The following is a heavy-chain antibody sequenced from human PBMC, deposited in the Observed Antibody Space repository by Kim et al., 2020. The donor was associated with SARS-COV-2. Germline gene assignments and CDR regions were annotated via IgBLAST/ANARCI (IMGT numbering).Heavy chain of an antibody. J-gene: IGHJ4*02. CDR2: IYYSGST. CDR3: ARATSRFGELLSVGSFDY. Sequence: SETLSLTCTVSGGSISSYYWSWIRQPPGKGLEWIGYIYYSGSTNYNPSLKSRVTISVDTSKNQFSLKLSSVTAADTAVYYCARATSRFGELLSVGSFDYWGQGTLVTVSS. D-gene: IGHD3-10*01. V-gene: IGHV4-59*13. CDR1: GGSISSYY.